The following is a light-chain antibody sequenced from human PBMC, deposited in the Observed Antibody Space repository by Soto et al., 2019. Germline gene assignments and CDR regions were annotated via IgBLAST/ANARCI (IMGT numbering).Light chain of an antibody. V-gene: IGKV3-20*01. CDR1: QSVGSNY. Sequence: EIVLTQSPGTLSLSPGESATLSCRASQSVGSNYLAWYQQKPGQAPRLLIYAASSRAPGIPDRFSGSGSGTDFTLTSSRLEPEDFAVYYCQQYGTSPRRTFGQGTKVEIK. CDR2: AAS. CDR3: QQYGTSPRRT. J-gene: IGKJ1*01.